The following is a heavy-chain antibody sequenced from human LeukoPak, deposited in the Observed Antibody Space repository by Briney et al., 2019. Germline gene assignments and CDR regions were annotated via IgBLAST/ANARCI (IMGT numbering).Heavy chain of an antibody. CDR3: ARHGSSWPYYFDY. Sequence: PGGSLRLSCAASGFTFSSYSMNWVRQAPGKGPEWVSYISSSSSSMYYADSVKGRFTISRDNAKNSLFLQMNSLRAEDTAAYYCARHGSSWPYYFDYWGQGTLVAVSS. CDR1: GFTFSSYS. D-gene: IGHD6-13*01. CDR2: ISSSSSSM. V-gene: IGHV3-48*01. J-gene: IGHJ4*02.